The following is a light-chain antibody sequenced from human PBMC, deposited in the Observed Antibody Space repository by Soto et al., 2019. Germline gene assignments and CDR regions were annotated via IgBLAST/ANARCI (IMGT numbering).Light chain of an antibody. V-gene: IGLV2-14*03. CDR2: DVS. J-gene: IGLJ2*01. CDR1: SSDVGGYNF. Sequence: QSALTQPASVSGSPGQSITISCTGTSSDVGGYNFVSWYQQHPGKAPKVMIYDVSDRPSGVSDRFSGSKSGNTASLPISGIQAEDEAHYYCTSYTTSSTVVFGGATKLTVL. CDR3: TSYTTSSTVV.